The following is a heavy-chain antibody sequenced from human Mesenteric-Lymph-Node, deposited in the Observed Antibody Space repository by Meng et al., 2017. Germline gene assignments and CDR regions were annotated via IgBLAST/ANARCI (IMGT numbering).Heavy chain of an antibody. J-gene: IGHJ4*02. D-gene: IGHD5-18*01. CDR3: ARGSRGYSYG. CDR2: IYYGGTT. V-gene: IGHV4-61*01. CDR1: GGSVSSGSYY. Sequence: QEQLHEAGPVLVRPSETLSLTCTVSGGSVSSGSYYWSWIRQPPGKGLEWIGYIYYGGTTNYNPSLKSRVTISADTSKNQFSLKLSSVTAADTAVYYCARGSRGYSYGWGQGTLVTGSS.